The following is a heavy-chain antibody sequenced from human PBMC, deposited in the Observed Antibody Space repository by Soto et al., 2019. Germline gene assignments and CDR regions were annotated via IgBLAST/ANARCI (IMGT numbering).Heavy chain of an antibody. J-gene: IGHJ5*02. CDR1: GYTFTCYY. CDR2: INPSGGST. V-gene: IGHV1-46*03. CDR3: ARGAYEVTAKNWFDP. Sequence: GASVKVSCKASGYTFTCYYMHWVQQSPGQGLEWMGIINPSGGSTSYAQKFQGRVTMTRDTSTSTVYMELSSLRSEDTAVYYCARGAYEVTAKNWFDPWGQGTLVTVSS. D-gene: IGHD2-8*01.